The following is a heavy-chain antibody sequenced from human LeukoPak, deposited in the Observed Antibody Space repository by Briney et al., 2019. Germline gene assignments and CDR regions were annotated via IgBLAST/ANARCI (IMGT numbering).Heavy chain of an antibody. CDR3: ARVGDSSSWYVVY. D-gene: IGHD6-13*01. J-gene: IGHJ4*02. V-gene: IGHV3-21*01. CDR2: FCSCCCSL. Sequence: GGSLRLSCAASGVSFSSYSMNWGRQAPGKEVEGVSSFCSCCCSLYYADSVKVRLTISRDNAKNSLYLQMNSLRAEDTAVYYCARVGDSSSWYVVYWGQGTLVTVSS. CDR1: GVSFSSYS.